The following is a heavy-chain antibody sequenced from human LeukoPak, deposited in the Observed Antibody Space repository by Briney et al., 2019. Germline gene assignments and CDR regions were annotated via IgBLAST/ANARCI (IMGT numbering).Heavy chain of an antibody. CDR2: IYPADSDT. J-gene: IGHJ5*02. D-gene: IGHD1-1*01. CDR3: ARRGSGRERWLDH. Sequence: GEALQISCKGSGCGFTNYWTGWGRQMPGKGREWMGIIYPADSDTRYSPSFQGQVTISADKSTSTAYLQWTSLKASDSAIYYCARRGSGRERWLDHWGQGVLVTVSS. CDR1: GCGFTNYW. V-gene: IGHV5-51*01.